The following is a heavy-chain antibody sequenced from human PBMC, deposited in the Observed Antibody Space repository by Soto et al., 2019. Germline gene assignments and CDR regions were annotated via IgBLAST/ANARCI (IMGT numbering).Heavy chain of an antibody. CDR2: LYDLDGS. V-gene: IGHV3-53*01. CDR1: GFTISGKKY. D-gene: IGHD1-1*01. J-gene: IGHJ3*01. CDR3: ATWHEREHAYDV. Sequence: DVQLVESGGGLIQPGESLILSWAAFGFTISGKKYVAWVRQAPGQWLEWVSALYDLDGSFYAASVKGRFTTSTDSSKTTVYLQMNDLRPDDTAVYYCATWHEREHAYDVWGQGTTVTVSS.